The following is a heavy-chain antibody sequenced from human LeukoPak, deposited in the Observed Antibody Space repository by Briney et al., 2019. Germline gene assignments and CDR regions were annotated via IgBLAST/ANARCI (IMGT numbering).Heavy chain of an antibody. D-gene: IGHD6-13*01. CDR3: ARGPRPWGSSWYGFDP. Sequence: PSETLSLTRAVYGGSFSGYYWSWIRQPPGKGLEWIGEINHSGSTNYNPSLKSRVTISVDTSKNQFSLKLSSVTAADTAVYYCARGPRPWGSSWYGFDPWGQGTLVTVSS. CDR2: INHSGST. V-gene: IGHV4-34*01. J-gene: IGHJ5*02. CDR1: GGSFSGYY.